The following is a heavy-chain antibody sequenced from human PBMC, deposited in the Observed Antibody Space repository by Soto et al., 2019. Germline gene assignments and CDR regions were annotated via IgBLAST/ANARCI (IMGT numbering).Heavy chain of an antibody. J-gene: IGHJ4*02. CDR2: IYFMGNT. Sequence: NPSETLSLTCSVSGGSISSSSYHWGWIRQPPGKGLEWIGNIYFMGNTYYNPSLNSRVTMSVDTSRNKFSLKLSSVTAADTAVYYCARRRGYSYYFDYWGQGTLVTVSS. CDR3: ARRRGYSYYFDY. V-gene: IGHV4-39*01. D-gene: IGHD5-18*01. CDR1: GGSISSSSYH.